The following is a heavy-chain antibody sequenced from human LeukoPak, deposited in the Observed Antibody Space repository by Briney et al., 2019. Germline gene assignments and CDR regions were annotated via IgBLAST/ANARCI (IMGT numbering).Heavy chain of an antibody. V-gene: IGHV3-7*01. J-gene: IGHJ6*02. CDR1: GFTFSSYW. CDR2: IKQDGSEK. CDR3: ARDAYSGSYQVYYYGMDV. D-gene: IGHD1-26*01. Sequence: GGSLRLSCAASGFTFSSYWMSWVRQAPGKGLEWGANIKQDGSEKYYVGSVKGRFTISGDNAKNSLYLQMNSLRAEDTAVYYCARDAYSGSYQVYYYGMDVSGQGTTVTVSS.